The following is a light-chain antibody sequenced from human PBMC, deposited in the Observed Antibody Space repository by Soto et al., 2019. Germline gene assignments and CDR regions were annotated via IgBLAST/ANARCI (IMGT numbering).Light chain of an antibody. V-gene: IGKV3-11*01. CDR1: HSVSNS. Sequence: EIVLTQSPATLSLSPGERAALSCRASHSVSNSLAWYQQRPGQAPRLLIYDTSNRATGIPARFSGSGSGTDFTLTISSLEPEDFAVYVCQQRSNWPRLTFGGGTKVEIK. CDR2: DTS. CDR3: QQRSNWPRLT. J-gene: IGKJ4*01.